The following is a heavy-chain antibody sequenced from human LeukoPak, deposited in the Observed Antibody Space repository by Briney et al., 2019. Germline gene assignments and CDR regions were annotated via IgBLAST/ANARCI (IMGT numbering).Heavy chain of an antibody. Sequence: GGSLRLSCAASGFTFSNYWMHWVRQAPGKGLVWVSRINRDGRSTNYADSVKGRFTISRDNAKNTVCLQMNSLRAEDTAVYYCALPLRDGDFYFDYWGQGTLVTVSS. CDR3: ALPLRDGDFYFDY. CDR1: GFTFSNYW. CDR2: INRDGRST. J-gene: IGHJ4*02. V-gene: IGHV3-74*01. D-gene: IGHD4-17*01.